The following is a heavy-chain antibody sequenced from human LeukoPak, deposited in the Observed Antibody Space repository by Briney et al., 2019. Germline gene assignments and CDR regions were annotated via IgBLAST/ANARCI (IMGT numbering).Heavy chain of an antibody. J-gene: IGHJ4*02. CDR1: GGSFSGYY. Sequence: SETLSLTCAVYGGSFSGYYWSWIRQPPGKGLEWIGSIYYSGSTYYNPSLKSRVTISVDTSKNQFSLKLSSVTAADTAVYYCARDHGENYYDSSGSPFDYWGQGTLVTVSS. D-gene: IGHD3-22*01. CDR3: ARDHGENYYDSSGSPFDY. V-gene: IGHV4-34*01. CDR2: IYYSGST.